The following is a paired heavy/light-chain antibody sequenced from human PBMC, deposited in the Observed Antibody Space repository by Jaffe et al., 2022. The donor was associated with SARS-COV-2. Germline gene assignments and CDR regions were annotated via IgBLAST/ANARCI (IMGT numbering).Heavy chain of an antibody. CDR3: AKVRMGDILDNFDY. CDR2: ISGSGVST. J-gene: IGHJ4*02. V-gene: IGHV3-23*04. Sequence: EVQLGESGGGLEQPGGSVRLSCAASGVTFSSYAMSWVRQAPGKGLEWVSGISGSGVSTYYADSVKGRFTISRDNSKNTLYLQMNSLRAEDTAVYYCAKVRMGDILDNFDYWGQGTLVTVSS. D-gene: IGHD3-9*01. CDR1: GVTFSSYA.
Light chain of an antibody. V-gene: IGLV3-1*01. CDR2: QDS. Sequence: SYELTQPPSVSVSPGQTASIACSGDKLGDKYACWYQQKPGQSPVLVIYQDSKRPSGIPERFSGSNSGNTATLTIRGTQAMDEADYYCQAWDSNAVVFGGGTKLTVL. J-gene: IGLJ2*01. CDR1: KLGDKY. CDR3: QAWDSNAVV.